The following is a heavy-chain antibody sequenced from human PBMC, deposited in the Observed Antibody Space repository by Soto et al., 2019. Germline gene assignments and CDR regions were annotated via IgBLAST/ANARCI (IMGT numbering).Heavy chain of an antibody. CDR2: INPSGGST. Sequence: QVQLVQSGAEVKKPGASVKVSCKASGYTFTNYYMHWVRQAPGQGLEWMGIINPSGGSTSYAQKFQGRVTMTRDTSTSTVYVELSSLRSEDTAVYYCARVSLVGAGAFDIWGQGTMVTVSS. V-gene: IGHV1-46*01. CDR3: ARVSLVGAGAFDI. CDR1: GYTFTNYY. D-gene: IGHD1-26*01. J-gene: IGHJ3*02.